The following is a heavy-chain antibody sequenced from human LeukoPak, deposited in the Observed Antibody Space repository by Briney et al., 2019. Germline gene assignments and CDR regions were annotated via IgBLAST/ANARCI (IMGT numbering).Heavy chain of an antibody. CDR2: IYSGGST. CDR3: AKDTPQWLGTEYFQH. J-gene: IGHJ1*01. V-gene: IGHV3-53*01. D-gene: IGHD6-19*01. CDR1: GFTVSSNY. Sequence: PGGSLRLSCAASGFTVSSNYMSWVRQAPGEGLEWVSVIYSGGSTYYADSAKGRFTISRDNSKNTLYLQMNSLRAEDTAVYYCAKDTPQWLGTEYFQHWGQGTLVTVSS.